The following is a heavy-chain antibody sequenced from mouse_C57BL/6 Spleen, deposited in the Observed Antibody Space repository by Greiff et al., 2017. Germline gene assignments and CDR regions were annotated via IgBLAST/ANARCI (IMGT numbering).Heavy chain of an antibody. V-gene: IGHV5-4*03. J-gene: IGHJ3*01. D-gene: IGHD4-1*01. CDR2: ISDGGSYT. CDR3: ASSLTGTESY. Sequence: DVMLVESGGGLVKPGGSLKLSCAASGFTFSSYAMSWVRQTPEKRLEWVATISDGGSYTYYPDNVKGRFTISRDNAKNNLYLQMSHLKSEDTAMYYCASSLTGTESYWGQGTLVTVSA. CDR1: GFTFSSYA.